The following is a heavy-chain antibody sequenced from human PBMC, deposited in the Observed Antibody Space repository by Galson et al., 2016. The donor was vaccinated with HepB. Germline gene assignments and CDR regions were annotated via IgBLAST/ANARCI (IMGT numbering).Heavy chain of an antibody. J-gene: IGHJ6*02. Sequence: SVKVSCKASGGTFSTHAISWVRQAPGQGLEWMGGIIPIYDAADCSQKFQGRVTITADESTTTAYMELSNVKSEDTAVYYCARTVWGGSYEEHYYYNMDVWGQGTTVTVSS. CDR1: GGTFSTHA. CDR3: ARTVWGGSYEEHYYYNMDV. V-gene: IGHV1-69*13. CDR2: IIPIYDAA. D-gene: IGHD3-16*01.